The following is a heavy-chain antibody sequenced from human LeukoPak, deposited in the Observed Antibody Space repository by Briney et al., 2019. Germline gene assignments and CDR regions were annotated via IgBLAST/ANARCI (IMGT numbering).Heavy chain of an antibody. CDR1: GFTFSDYY. J-gene: IGHJ4*02. CDR3: ASDTNYCENSGSDRSVNS. V-gene: IGHV3-11*04. CDR2: ISSSGSTI. D-gene: IGHD3-22*01. Sequence: GGSLRLSCAASGFTFSDYYMSWIRQAPGKGLGWVSPISSSGSTIYYADSVKGRFTISRDNAKNSMYLQMNSLRAKDTDMYHWASDTNYCENSGSDRSVNSWGQGTLVTVSS.